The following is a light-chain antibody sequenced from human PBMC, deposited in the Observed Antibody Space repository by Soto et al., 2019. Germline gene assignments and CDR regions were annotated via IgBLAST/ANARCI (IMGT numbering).Light chain of an antibody. V-gene: IGLV2-14*01. CDR1: ISDVGGSNY. J-gene: IGLJ1*01. Sequence: QSSMTEPASVSGSPGQSITLSCTRPISDVGGSNYVSWYQQHPGKAPKLLIYEVSKRPAGISNRFSGSKSGNTASLTISGLQAEDEADYYCNSYTYSNTEVFGTGTKVTVL. CDR2: EVS. CDR3: NSYTYSNTEV.